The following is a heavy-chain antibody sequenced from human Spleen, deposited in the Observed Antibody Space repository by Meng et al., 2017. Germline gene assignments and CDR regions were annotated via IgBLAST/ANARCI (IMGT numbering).Heavy chain of an antibody. CDR3: ARGPTTMAHDFDY. CDR2: IYHSGGT. D-gene: IGHD4-11*01. J-gene: IGHJ4*02. Sequence: QLRESGPGLVKSSGTLSLTCGVSGGSISSSNWWSWVRQPPGKGLEWIGEIYHSGGTKYNPSLKSRVTISVDKSKNQFSLKLSSVTAADTAVYYCARGPTTMAHDFDYWGQGTLVTVSS. CDR1: GGSISSSNW. V-gene: IGHV4-4*02.